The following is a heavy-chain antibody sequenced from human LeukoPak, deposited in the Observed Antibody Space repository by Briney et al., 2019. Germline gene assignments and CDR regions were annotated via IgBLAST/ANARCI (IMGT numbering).Heavy chain of an antibody. D-gene: IGHD6-13*01. CDR2: IYHSGST. CDR3: AREVGYSSSWYRWFDP. Sequence: SETLSLTCAVSGGSISSSNWWSWVRQPPGKGLEWIGGIYHSGSTNYNPSLKSRVTISVDKSKNQFSLKLSSVTAADTAVYYCAREVGYSSSWYRWFDPWGQGTLVTVSS. V-gene: IGHV4-4*02. J-gene: IGHJ5*02. CDR1: GGSISSSNW.